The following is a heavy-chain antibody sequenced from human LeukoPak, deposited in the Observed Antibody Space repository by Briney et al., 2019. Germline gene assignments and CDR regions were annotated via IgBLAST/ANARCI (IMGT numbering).Heavy chain of an antibody. Sequence: GGSLRLSCAASGFTFSSYAMSWVRQAPGKGLEWVSAISGSGGSTYYADSVKGRFTISRDNSQNTLYLQVISLRAQDTAVYYCAKDPGYCSGGSCFYFDSWGQGTLVTVSS. CDR1: GFTFSSYA. CDR2: ISGSGGST. D-gene: IGHD2-15*01. V-gene: IGHV3-23*01. J-gene: IGHJ4*02. CDR3: AKDPGYCSGGSCFYFDS.